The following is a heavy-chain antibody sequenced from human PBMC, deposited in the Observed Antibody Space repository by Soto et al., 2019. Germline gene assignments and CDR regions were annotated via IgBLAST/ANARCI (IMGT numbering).Heavy chain of an antibody. CDR1: GFTVSSNY. CDR2: IYSGGST. D-gene: IGHD3-16*01. Sequence: EVQLVETGGGLIQPGGSLRLSCAASGFTVSSNYMSWVRQAPGKGLAWVSVIYSGGSTYYADSVKGRFTISRDNSKDTLYLQVNSLRAEDTAVYYCAGGGPAYRYYYGMDVWGQGTTVTVSS. J-gene: IGHJ6*02. V-gene: IGHV3-53*02. CDR3: AGGGPAYRYYYGMDV.